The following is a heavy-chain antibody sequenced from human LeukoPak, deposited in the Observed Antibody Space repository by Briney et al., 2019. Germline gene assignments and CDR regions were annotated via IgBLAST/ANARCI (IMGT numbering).Heavy chain of an antibody. J-gene: IGHJ4*02. Sequence: PGGSLRLSCAASGFTFSTYSMNWVRQTPGKGLEWASSISSSSSYIYYADSVKGRFTVSRDNAKNSLYLQMNTLRADDTAVYYCARDTTRWFPPSDHWGQGTLVTVSS. CDR1: GFTFSTYS. CDR3: ARDTTRWFPPSDH. D-gene: IGHD2-15*01. CDR2: ISSSSSYI. V-gene: IGHV3-21*01.